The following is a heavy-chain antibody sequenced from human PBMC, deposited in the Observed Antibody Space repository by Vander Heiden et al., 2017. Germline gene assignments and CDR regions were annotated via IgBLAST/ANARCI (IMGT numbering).Heavy chain of an antibody. Sequence: VKGRFTISRDDSKNTLYLQMNSLNTEDTAVYYYDTGYDNSGRDYWGQGTLVTVSS. V-gene: IGHV3-15*01. CDR3: DTGYDNSGRDY. D-gene: IGHD3-22*01. J-gene: IGHJ4*01.